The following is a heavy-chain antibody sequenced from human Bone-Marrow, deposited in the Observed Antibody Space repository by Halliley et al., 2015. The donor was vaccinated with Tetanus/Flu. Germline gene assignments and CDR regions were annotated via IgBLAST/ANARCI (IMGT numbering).Heavy chain of an antibody. CDR2: MGSGTNYI. Sequence: WLSCMGSGTNYIKYAESVKGRFTISRDNAKSSMSLQMNDLRDEDTAVYYCARRGRLQLIPFFEFWGLGALVTVSS. D-gene: IGHD6-6*01. CDR3: ARRGRLQLIPFFEF. V-gene: IGHV3-21*06. J-gene: IGHJ4*02.